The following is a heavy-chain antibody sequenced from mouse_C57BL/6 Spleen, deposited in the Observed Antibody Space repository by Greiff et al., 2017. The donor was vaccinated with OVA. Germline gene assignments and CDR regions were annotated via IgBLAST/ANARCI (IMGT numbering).Heavy chain of an antibody. Sequence: QVTLKVCGPGLLQSSQTLSLTCSFSGFSLSTSGMGVSWLRHPSGKGLEWLAHLYWDDDKRYNPSLKSRLTISKDTSSNQICLTITSVDAEDTARYYCARGFGGYAMDYWGQGTSVTVSS. D-gene: IGHD3-1*01. CDR1: GFSLSTSGMG. CDR2: LYWDDDK. V-gene: IGHV8-12*01. CDR3: ARGFGGYAMDY. J-gene: IGHJ4*01.